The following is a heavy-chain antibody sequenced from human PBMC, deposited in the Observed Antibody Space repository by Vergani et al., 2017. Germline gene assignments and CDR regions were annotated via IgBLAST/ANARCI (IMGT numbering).Heavy chain of an antibody. CDR2: IYYSGST. CDR3: ARRVAMVRGVTAFDI. CDR1: GGSISSSSYY. D-gene: IGHD3-10*01. J-gene: IGHJ3*02. V-gene: IGHV4-39*01. Sequence: QLQLQESGPGLVKPSETLSLTCTVSGGSISSSSYYWGWIRQPPGKGLEWIGSIYYSGSTYYNPSLKSRVTISVDTSKNQFSLKLSSVTAADTAVYYCARRVAMVRGVTAFDIGGQGTMVTVSS.